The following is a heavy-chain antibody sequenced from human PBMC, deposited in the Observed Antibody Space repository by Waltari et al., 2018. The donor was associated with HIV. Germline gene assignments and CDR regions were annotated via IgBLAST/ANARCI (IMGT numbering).Heavy chain of an antibody. Sequence: EVQLLESGGGLVQPGGSLSISCGGSGFPFSDYGMSWVRRAPGKGLEWVSGITGSTDDTYYADSVKGRFTISRDNSNNMLYLQMKGVRVEDTAVYYCARPRVYYDSSGYWYYWGQGALVTVSS. J-gene: IGHJ4*02. CDR2: ITGSTDDT. CDR1: GFPFSDYG. V-gene: IGHV3-23*01. D-gene: IGHD3-22*01. CDR3: ARPRVYYDSSGYWYY.